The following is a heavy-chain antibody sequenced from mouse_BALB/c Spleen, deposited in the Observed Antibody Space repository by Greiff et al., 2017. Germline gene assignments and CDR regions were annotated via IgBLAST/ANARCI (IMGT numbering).Heavy chain of an antibody. D-gene: IGHD1-1*01. CDR3: ARSDYGSNWYFDV. J-gene: IGHJ1*01. V-gene: IGHV1-4*01. Sequence: VKLMESGAELARPGASVKMSCKASGYTFTSYTMHWVKQRPGQGLEWIGYINPSSGYTNYNQKFKDKATLTADKSSSTAYMQLSSLTSEDSAVYYCARSDYGSNWYFDVWGAGTTVTVSS. CDR2: INPSSGYT. CDR1: GYTFTSYT.